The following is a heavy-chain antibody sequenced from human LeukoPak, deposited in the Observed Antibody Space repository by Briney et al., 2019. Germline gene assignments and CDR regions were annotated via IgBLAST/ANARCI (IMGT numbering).Heavy chain of an antibody. D-gene: IGHD1-26*01. J-gene: IGHJ4*02. CDR1: GGSFSGYY. CDR3: AATYSGNWEFDY. CDR2: ISSSSSTI. Sequence: LSLTCAVYGGSFSGYYWSWIRQAPGKGLEWVSYISSSSSTIYYADSVKGRFTISRDNAKNSLYLQMNSLRAEDTAVYYCAATYSGNWEFDYWGQGTLVTVSS. V-gene: IGHV3-11*04.